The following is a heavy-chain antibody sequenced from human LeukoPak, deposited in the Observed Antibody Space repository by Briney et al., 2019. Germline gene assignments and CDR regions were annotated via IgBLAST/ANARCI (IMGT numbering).Heavy chain of an antibody. CDR2: IYTSGST. CDR3: ASSMVRGVRSYYYYGMDV. J-gene: IGHJ6*02. V-gene: IGHV4-4*07. D-gene: IGHD3-10*01. Sequence: PSETLSLTCTVSGGSISSYHWSWIRQPAGKGLEWIGRIYTSGSTNYNPSLKSRVTMSVDTSKNQFSLKLSSVTAADTAVYYCASSMVRGVRSYYYYGMDVWGQGTTVTVSS. CDR1: GGSISSYH.